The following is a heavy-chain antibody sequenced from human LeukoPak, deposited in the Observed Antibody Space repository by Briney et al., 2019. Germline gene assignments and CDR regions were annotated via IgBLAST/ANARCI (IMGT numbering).Heavy chain of an antibody. D-gene: IGHD2-2*01. CDR2: MNPNSGNT. Sequence: GASVKVSCKASGLTFASHDINWVRQATGQGLEWMGWMNPNSGNTGYGQKFQGRVTMTRNTSMSTVYMELSSLRSEDTAVYYCARLLGYCSSTSCLSYYYYMDVWGKGTTVTVSS. CDR1: GLTFASHD. V-gene: IGHV1-8*01. CDR3: ARLLGYCSSTSCLSYYYYMDV. J-gene: IGHJ6*03.